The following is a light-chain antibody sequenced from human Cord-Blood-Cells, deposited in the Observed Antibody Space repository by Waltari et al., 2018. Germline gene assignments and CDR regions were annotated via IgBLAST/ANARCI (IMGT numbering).Light chain of an antibody. Sequence: QSALTQPASVSGSPGQSTTISCTGTSSDVGGYNYVSCYQQHPGKAPKLMIYDVSNRPSGVSNRFSGSKSGNTASLTISGLQAEDEADYYCSSDTSSSTLVFGGGTQLTVL. CDR3: SSDTSSSTLV. CDR2: DVS. V-gene: IGLV2-14*01. CDR1: SSDVGGYNY. J-gene: IGLJ7*01.